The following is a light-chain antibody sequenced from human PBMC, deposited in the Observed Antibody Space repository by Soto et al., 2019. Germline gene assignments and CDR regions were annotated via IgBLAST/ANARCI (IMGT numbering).Light chain of an antibody. CDR2: KAS. J-gene: IGKJ1*01. CDR1: QGISNY. V-gene: IGKV1-5*03. Sequence: DIQMTQSPSSLSSSAGDRVTITCRASQGISNYLAWYKQKPGKVPKLLIHKASTLKSGVPSRFSGSGSGTEFTLTISSLKPDDFETYYCQHYNSYSEAFGQGTKVDIK. CDR3: QHYNSYSEA.